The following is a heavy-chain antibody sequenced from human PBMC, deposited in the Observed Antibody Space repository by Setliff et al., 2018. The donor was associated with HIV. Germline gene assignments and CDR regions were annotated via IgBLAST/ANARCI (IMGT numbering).Heavy chain of an antibody. CDR1: GGIFNTYG. D-gene: IGHD5-12*01. CDR2: IIPIARAP. CDR3: ARGPLYGYDRGYFDY. V-gene: IGHV1-69*13. J-gene: IGHJ4*02. Sequence: ASVKVSCKASGGIFNTYGMNWVRQAPGQGLEWMGGIIPIARAPNYAQKFQDRVTITADESTRTAYMELSNLRSEDTALYYCARGPLYGYDRGYFDYWGQGTLVTVSS.